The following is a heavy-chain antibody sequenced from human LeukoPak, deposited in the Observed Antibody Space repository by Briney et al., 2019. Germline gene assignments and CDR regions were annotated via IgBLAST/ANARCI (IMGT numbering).Heavy chain of an antibody. CDR1: GYTFTSYG. Sequence: ASVKVSCKASGYTFTSYGISWVRQAPGQGLEWMGWISAYNGNTNYAQKLQGRVTMTTDTSTSTAYMELRSLRSDDTAVCYCARDWEFSTGGDAFDIWGQGTMVTVSS. CDR3: ARDWEFSTGGDAFDI. D-gene: IGHD3-10*01. V-gene: IGHV1-18*01. CDR2: ISAYNGNT. J-gene: IGHJ3*02.